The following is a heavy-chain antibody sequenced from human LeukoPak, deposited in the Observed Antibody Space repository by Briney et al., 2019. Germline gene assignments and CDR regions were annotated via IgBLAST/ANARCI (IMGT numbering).Heavy chain of an antibody. CDR3: AKLPDSSAYYYYFDY. V-gene: IGHV3-23*01. CDR1: GFTFSSYA. CDR2: ISASGGST. Sequence: PGGSLRLSCTASGFTFSSYAMIWVRQAPGTGLEWVSAISASGGSTYYADSVKGRLTISRDNSKNTLHLQMNSLRAEDTAVYYCAKLPDSSAYYYYFDYWGQGTLVAVSS. J-gene: IGHJ4*02. D-gene: IGHD3-22*01.